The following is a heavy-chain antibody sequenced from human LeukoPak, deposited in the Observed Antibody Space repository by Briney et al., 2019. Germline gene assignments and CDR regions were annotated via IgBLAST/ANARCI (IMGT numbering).Heavy chain of an antibody. V-gene: IGHV4-39*01. CDR2: IYYSGST. CDR1: GGSISSSSYY. J-gene: IGHJ4*02. D-gene: IGHD6-13*01. CDR3: ARQGLSSRAYDY. Sequence: SETLSLTCTVSGGSISSSSYYWGWSRQPPGKGLEWIGSIYYSGSTYYNPSLKSRVTISVDTSKNQFSLKLSSVTAADTAVYYCARQGLSSRAYDYWGQGTLVTVSS.